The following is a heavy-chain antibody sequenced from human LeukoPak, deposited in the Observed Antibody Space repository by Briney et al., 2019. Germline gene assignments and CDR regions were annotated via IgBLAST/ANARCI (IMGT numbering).Heavy chain of an antibody. Sequence: SETLSLTCAVYGGSFSGYYWSWIRQPPGKGLEWIGEINHSGSTYYNPSLKSRVTISVDTSKNQFSLKLSSVTAADTAVYYCARRPLGDAFDIWGQGTMVTVSS. CDR3: ARRPLGDAFDI. CDR2: INHSGST. J-gene: IGHJ3*02. CDR1: GGSFSGYY. V-gene: IGHV4-34*01.